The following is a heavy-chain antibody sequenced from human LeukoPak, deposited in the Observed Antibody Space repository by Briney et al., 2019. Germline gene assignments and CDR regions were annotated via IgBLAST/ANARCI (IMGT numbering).Heavy chain of an antibody. Sequence: GGSLRLSCAASGFTFSSYSMNWVRQAPGKGLEWVSSISSSSSYIYYADSVKGRFTISRDNAKNSLYLQMNSLRAEDTAVYYCARAVVLTGYYGTFDYWGQGTLVTVSS. D-gene: IGHD3-9*01. V-gene: IGHV3-21*01. CDR2: ISSSSSYI. J-gene: IGHJ4*02. CDR3: ARAVVLTGYYGTFDY. CDR1: GFTFSSYS.